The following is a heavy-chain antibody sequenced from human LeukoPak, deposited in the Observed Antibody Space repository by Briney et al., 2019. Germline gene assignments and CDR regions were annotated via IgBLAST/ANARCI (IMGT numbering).Heavy chain of an antibody. V-gene: IGHV4-34*01. CDR3: ARARITMVRGVPYYYYGMDV. J-gene: IGHJ6*02. CDR1: GGSFSGYY. CDR2: INHSGST. Sequence: SETLSLTCAVYGGSFSGYYWSWIRQPPGKGLEWIGEINHSGSTNYNPSLKSQVTISVDTSKNQFSLKLSSVTAADTAVYYCARARITMVRGVPYYYYGMDVWGQGTTVTVSS. D-gene: IGHD3-10*01.